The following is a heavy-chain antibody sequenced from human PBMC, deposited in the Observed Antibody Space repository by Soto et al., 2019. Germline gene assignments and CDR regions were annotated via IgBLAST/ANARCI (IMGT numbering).Heavy chain of an antibody. CDR1: GGSISSYY. J-gene: IGHJ5*02. D-gene: IGHD2-15*01. Sequence: QVQLQESGPGLVKPSETLSLTCTVSGGSISSYYWSWIRQPPGKGLAWSGYIYYSGSTNYNPSLNSRVTRSLDTSKNQFALNLSSVTAADTAVYYCARHRMGYCSGGTRYGTCDWFDPWGQGTLVTVSS. CDR2: IYYSGST. CDR3: ARHRMGYCSGGTRYGTCDWFDP. V-gene: IGHV4-59*08.